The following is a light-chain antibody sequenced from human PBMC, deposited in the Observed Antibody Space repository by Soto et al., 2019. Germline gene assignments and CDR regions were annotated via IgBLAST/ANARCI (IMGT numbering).Light chain of an antibody. CDR2: DDS. Sequence: SYELTQPPSVSVAPGQTARITCGGTNIGSKSGHWYQQKPGQAPVLVVYDDSDRPSGIPERFSGSNSGNTATLTISRVEAGDEADYYCQVWDSSSDHPVVFGGGTKLTVL. J-gene: IGLJ2*01. CDR1: NIGSKS. CDR3: QVWDSSSDHPVV. V-gene: IGLV3-21*02.